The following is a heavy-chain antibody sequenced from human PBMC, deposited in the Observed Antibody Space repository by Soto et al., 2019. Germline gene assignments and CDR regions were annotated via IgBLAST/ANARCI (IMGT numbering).Heavy chain of an antibody. J-gene: IGHJ4*02. CDR1: GGSVSSGSYY. CDR2: IYYSGST. D-gene: IGHD2-15*01. V-gene: IGHV4-61*01. CDR3: ASYDKGYCSGGSCYGRNYFDY. Sequence: LSLTCTVSGGSVSSGSYYWSWIRQPPGKGLEWTGYIYYSGSTNYNPSLKSRVTISVDTSKNQFSLKLSSVTAADTAVYYCASYDKGYCSGGSCYGRNYFDYWGQGTLVTVSS.